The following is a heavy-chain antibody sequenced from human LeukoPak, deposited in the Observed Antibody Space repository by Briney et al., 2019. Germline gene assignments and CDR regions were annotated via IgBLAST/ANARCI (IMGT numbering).Heavy chain of an antibody. CDR1: GFTFSNYS. Sequence: GGSLRLSCAASGFTFSNYSMNWVRQAPGKGLEWISSITSSSSYIYYADPVKGRFTISRDNAKNSLYLQMNSLRAEDTAVYYCAREIVVVIAGFFDIWGQGTMVTVSS. CDR3: AREIVVVIAGFFDI. CDR2: ITSSSSYI. V-gene: IGHV3-21*01. J-gene: IGHJ3*02. D-gene: IGHD2-21*01.